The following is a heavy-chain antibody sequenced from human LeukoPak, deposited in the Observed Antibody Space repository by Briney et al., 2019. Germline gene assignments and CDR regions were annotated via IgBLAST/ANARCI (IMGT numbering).Heavy chain of an antibody. V-gene: IGHV3-11*01. CDR1: GFSFSDHY. D-gene: IGHD1-26*01. CDR2: ISSLGGTI. J-gene: IGHJ4*02. Sequence: GGSLRLSCAASGFSFSDHYISWIRQAPGKGLEWVSYISSLGGTIYYADSVKGRFTISRDNAKDSLYLQMNSLRVEDTAVYYCARYSSGSYYVDYWGQGTLVTVSS. CDR3: ARYSSGSYYVDY.